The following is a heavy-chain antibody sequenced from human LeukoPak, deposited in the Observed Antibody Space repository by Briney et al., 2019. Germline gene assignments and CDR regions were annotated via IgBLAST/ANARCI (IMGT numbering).Heavy chain of an antibody. V-gene: IGHV1-18*01. D-gene: IGHD3-10*01. CDR2: ISAYNGNT. CDR3: ARGDYGSGSYLAHDY. Sequence: ASVKVSCKASGYTFTSYGISWVRQAPGQGLEWMGWISAYNGNTNYAQKLQGRVTMTTDTSTSTAYMELSSLRSEDTAVYYCARGDYGSGSYLAHDYWGQGTLVTVSS. J-gene: IGHJ4*02. CDR1: GYTFTSYG.